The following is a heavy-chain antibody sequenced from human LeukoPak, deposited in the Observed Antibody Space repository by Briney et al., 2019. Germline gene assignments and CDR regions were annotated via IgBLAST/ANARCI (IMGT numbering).Heavy chain of an antibody. Sequence: PGGSLRLSCAASGFTFSIYGMSWVRQAPGKGLEWISSISGSGGSTYYADSVKGRFTISRDNSKNTLYLQMNSLRAEDTAVYYCAKDYKGVWLAYGSGSLESDYWGQGTLVAVSS. D-gene: IGHD3-10*01. CDR2: ISGSGGST. J-gene: IGHJ4*02. V-gene: IGHV3-23*01. CDR1: GFTFSIYG. CDR3: AKDYKGVWLAYGSGSLESDY.